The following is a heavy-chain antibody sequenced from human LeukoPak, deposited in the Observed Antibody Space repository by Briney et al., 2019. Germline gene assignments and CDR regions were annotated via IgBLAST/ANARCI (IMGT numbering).Heavy chain of an antibody. CDR1: GFTFSSYW. CDR3: ARDWGNIVVGLAASRDY. CDR2: IKQDGSER. V-gene: IGHV3-7*01. Sequence: PGGSLRLSCAASGFTFSSYWMSWVRQAPGKGLEWVAIIKQDGSERYYVDSVKGRFTISRDNAKNSLYLQMSSLRAEDTAVYYCARDWGNIVVGLAASRDYWGQGTLVTVSS. D-gene: IGHD2-2*01. J-gene: IGHJ4*02.